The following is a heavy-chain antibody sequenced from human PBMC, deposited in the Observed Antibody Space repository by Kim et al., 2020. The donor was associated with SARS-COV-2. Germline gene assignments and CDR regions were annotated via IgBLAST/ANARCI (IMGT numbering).Heavy chain of an antibody. CDR1: GFTFSSYW. CDR2: IKQDGSEK. CDR3: ARANSSREPYYYYYGMDV. V-gene: IGHV3-7*03. D-gene: IGHD6-13*01. J-gene: IGHJ6*02. Sequence: GGSLRLSCAASGFTFSSYWMSWVRQAPGKGLEWVANIKQDGSEKYYVDSVKGRFTISRDNAKNSLYLQMNSLRAEDTAVYYCARANSSREPYYYYYGMDVWGQGTTVTVSS.